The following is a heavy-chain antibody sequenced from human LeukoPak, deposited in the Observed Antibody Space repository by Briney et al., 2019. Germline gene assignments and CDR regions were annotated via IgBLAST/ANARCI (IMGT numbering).Heavy chain of an antibody. Sequence: GGSLRLSCAASGFTFTSYSMNWVRQAPGKGLEWFSYISSSSSTIYYADSVKGRFTISRDNAKNSLYLQMNSLRDEDTAVYYCARQETYYYGSGRFSFYYGMDVWGQGTTVTVSS. CDR2: ISSSSSTI. J-gene: IGHJ6*02. CDR1: GFTFTSYS. CDR3: ARQETYYYGSGRFSFYYGMDV. D-gene: IGHD3-10*01. V-gene: IGHV3-48*02.